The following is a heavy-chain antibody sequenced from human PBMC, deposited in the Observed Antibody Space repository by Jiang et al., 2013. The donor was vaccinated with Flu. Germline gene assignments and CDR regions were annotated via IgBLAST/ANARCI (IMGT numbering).Heavy chain of an antibody. Sequence: GPGLVKPSETLSLTCTVSGASISSYYWSWIRQPPGKGLEWIGYIYSSGNTNYNPSLKSRVTISVDTSKNQFSLKLTPLTAADTAVYYCARDHYLDPRRGDTAMFDYWGQGTLVTVSS. CDR1: GASISSYY. J-gene: IGHJ4*02. D-gene: IGHD5-18*01. V-gene: IGHV4-59*01. CDR2: IYSSGNT. CDR3: ARDHYLDPRRGDTAMFDY.